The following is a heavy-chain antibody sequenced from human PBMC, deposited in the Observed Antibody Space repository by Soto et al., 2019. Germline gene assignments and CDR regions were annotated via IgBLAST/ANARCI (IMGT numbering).Heavy chain of an antibody. CDR2: IKQDGSEK. V-gene: IGHV3-7*01. D-gene: IGHD3-10*01. CDR1: GFTFSSYW. Sequence: EVQLVESGGGLVQPGGSLRLSCAASGFTFSSYWMSWVRQAPGKGLEWVANIKQDGSEKYYVDSVKGRFTISRDNAKNSLYLQMNSLRAEDTAVYYCATLLWFGESPFDYWGQGTLVTVSS. CDR3: ATLLWFGESPFDY. J-gene: IGHJ4*02.